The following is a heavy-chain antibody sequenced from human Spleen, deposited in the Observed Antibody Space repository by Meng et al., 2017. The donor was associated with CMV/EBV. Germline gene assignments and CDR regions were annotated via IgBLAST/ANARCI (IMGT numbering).Heavy chain of an antibody. V-gene: IGHV3-13*01. CDR1: GFTFSSYD. D-gene: IGHD3-10*01. CDR3: AKNGGDY. Sequence: GESLKISCAASGFTFSSYDMHWVRQTTGKGLEWVSTIGTAGDTYYPGSVKGRFTISRENAKNSLYLQMNSLRAGDTAVYYCAKNGGDYWGQGTLVTVSS. J-gene: IGHJ4*02. CDR2: IGTAGDT.